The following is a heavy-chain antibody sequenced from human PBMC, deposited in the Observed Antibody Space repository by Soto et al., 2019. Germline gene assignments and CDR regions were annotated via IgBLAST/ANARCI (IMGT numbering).Heavy chain of an antibody. CDR3: AKEGGLSGSYYISSSYYFDY. Sequence: QVQLVESGGGVVQPGRSLRLSCVASGFTFSSYGMHWVRQAPGKGLEWVAIISYDGSNTYYADSVKGRFTISRDNSKNTLYLQMNSLRAEDTSVYYCAKEGGLSGSYYISSSYYFDYWGQGTLGTVSS. CDR2: ISYDGSNT. V-gene: IGHV3-30*18. J-gene: IGHJ4*02. D-gene: IGHD1-26*01. CDR1: GFTFSSYG.